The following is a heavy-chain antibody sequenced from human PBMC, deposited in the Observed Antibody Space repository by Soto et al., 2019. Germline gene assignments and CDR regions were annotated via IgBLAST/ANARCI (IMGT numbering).Heavy chain of an antibody. CDR1: GGTISRGGYY. CDR3: ASASIDILTVPNGGPFDI. Sequence: SETLWLTCTVSGGTISRGGYYWSWIRQHPGKGLEWIGYIYYSGSTLYNPSLKSRVTISADTSKNQFSLKLSSVTAADTAVYYCASASIDILTVPNGGPFDIWGQGTMFTGSS. J-gene: IGHJ3*02. D-gene: IGHD3-9*01. CDR2: IYYSGST. V-gene: IGHV4-31*03.